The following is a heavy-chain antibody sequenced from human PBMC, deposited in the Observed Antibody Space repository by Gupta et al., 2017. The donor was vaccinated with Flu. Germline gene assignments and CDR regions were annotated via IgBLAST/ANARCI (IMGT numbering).Heavy chain of an antibody. CDR3: AKAAGGEAVAAV. CDR2: ISYDGSNK. V-gene: IGHV3-30*18. J-gene: IGHJ4*02. D-gene: IGHD6-19*01. CDR1: GFTFSRYG. Sequence: QVQLVESGGGVVQPGRSLRLSCAASGFTFSRYGMHWVRQAPGKGLEWVAVISYDGSNKYYADSVKGRFTISRDNSKNTLYLQMNSLRAEDTAVYYCAKAAGGEAVAAVWGQGTLVTVSS.